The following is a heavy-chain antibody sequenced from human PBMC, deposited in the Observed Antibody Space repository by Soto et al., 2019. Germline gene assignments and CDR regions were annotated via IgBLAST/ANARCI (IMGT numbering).Heavy chain of an antibody. CDR1: GGSISSGGYY. CDR2: IYYSGST. Sequence: SETLSLTCTVSGGSISSGGYYWSWIRQHPGKGLEWIGYIYYSGSTYYNPSLKSRVTISVDTSKNQFSLKLSSVTAADTAVYYCARSISSSSLGYYYGMDVWGQGTKVTVSS. V-gene: IGHV4-31*03. CDR3: ARSISSSSLGYYYGMDV. J-gene: IGHJ6*02. D-gene: IGHD6-6*01.